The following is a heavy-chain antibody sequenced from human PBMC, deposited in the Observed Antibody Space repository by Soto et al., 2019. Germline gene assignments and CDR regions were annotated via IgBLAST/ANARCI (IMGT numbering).Heavy chain of an antibody. CDR3: TRRYCTNGVCYFYDY. J-gene: IGHJ4*02. CDR2: IRSKANSYAT. V-gene: IGHV3-73*01. D-gene: IGHD2-8*01. Sequence: GGSLRLSCAASGFTFSGSAMHWVRQASGKGLEWVGRIRSKANSYATAYAASVKGRFTISRDDSKNTAYLQMNSLKTEDTAVYYCTRRYCTNGVCYFYDYWGQGT. CDR1: GFTFSGSA.